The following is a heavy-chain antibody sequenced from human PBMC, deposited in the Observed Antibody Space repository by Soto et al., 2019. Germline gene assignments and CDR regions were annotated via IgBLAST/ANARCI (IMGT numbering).Heavy chain of an antibody. Sequence: ETLSLTCTVSGGSISSYYWSWIRQPPGKGLEWIGYIYYSGSTNYNPSLKSRVTISVDTSKNQFSLKLSSVTAADTAVYYCARAMDYDFWGRWGVEFDPWGQGTLVTVSS. J-gene: IGHJ5*02. D-gene: IGHD3-3*01. CDR2: IYYSGST. CDR3: ARAMDYDFWGRWGVEFDP. CDR1: GGSISSYY. V-gene: IGHV4-59*01.